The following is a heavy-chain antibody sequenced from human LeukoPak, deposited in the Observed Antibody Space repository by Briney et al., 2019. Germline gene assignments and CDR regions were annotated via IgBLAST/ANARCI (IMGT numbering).Heavy chain of an antibody. Sequence: GESLKISCKGSGYRFNAYWIAWVRQMPGKGLEWMGIIYPDDSDTRYSPSFQGQVTISADKSVRTAYLQWSSLKASDNDMYYCARPNITSYYDSRGYDAFDVWGQGTMVTVSS. CDR1: GYRFNAYW. CDR2: IYPDDSDT. CDR3: ARPNITSYYDSRGYDAFDV. D-gene: IGHD3-22*01. V-gene: IGHV5-51*01. J-gene: IGHJ3*01.